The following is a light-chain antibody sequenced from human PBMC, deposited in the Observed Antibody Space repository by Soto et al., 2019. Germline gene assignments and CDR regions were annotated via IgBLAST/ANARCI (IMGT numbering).Light chain of an antibody. V-gene: IGKV1-5*01. Sequence: DIQMTQSPSTLSASVGDRVTITCRASQSISSWLAWYQQKPGKAPKLLIYDASSLESGVPSRFSGSGSGTEFTLTFSSLETDDFATYYCQQYNSYSETFGQGTKV. CDR3: QQYNSYSET. CDR1: QSISSW. CDR2: DAS. J-gene: IGKJ1*01.